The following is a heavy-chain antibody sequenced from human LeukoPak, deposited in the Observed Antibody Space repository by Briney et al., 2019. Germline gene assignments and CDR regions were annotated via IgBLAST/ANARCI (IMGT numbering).Heavy chain of an antibody. CDR2: IYYSGST. V-gene: IGHV4-30-4*02. CDR3: ARSRKLWFGAGRGWYFDL. Sequence: SETLSLTCTVSGGSISSGDYYWSWIRQPPGKGLEWIGYIYYSGSTYYNPSLKGRVTISVDTSKDQFSLKLSSVTAADTAVYYCARSRKLWFGAGRGWYFDLWGRGTLVTVSS. CDR1: GGSISSGDYY. J-gene: IGHJ2*01. D-gene: IGHD3-10*01.